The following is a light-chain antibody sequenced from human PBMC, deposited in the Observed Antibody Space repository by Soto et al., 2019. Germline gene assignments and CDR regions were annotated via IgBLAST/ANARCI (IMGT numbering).Light chain of an antibody. J-gene: IGLJ1*01. Sequence: QSALTQPASVSGSPGQSINISCPGTSSDVVTYNLVSWYQQHPGKAPTVLIYEGTKRPSGVSNRFSGSKSGNTASLTISGLQTEDEADYYCYSFAGSTTFSYVFGPGTKVTVL. V-gene: IGLV2-23*03. CDR3: YSFAGSTTFSYV. CDR1: SSDVVTYNL. CDR2: EGT.